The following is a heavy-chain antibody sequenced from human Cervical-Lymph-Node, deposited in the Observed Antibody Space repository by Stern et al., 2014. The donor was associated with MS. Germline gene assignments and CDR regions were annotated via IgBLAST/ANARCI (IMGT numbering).Heavy chain of an antibody. CDR3: ARGDDKTSYDY. CDR2: VSTYNGNT. J-gene: IGHJ4*02. Sequence: QVQLVQSGAEVKKPGASVKVSCKASGYTFTNTGINWVRLAPGQGPEWMGWVSTYNGNTKSAEKFRGRVTMTTDTSTSTAYMELRGLRSDDTAVYYCARGDDKTSYDYWGQGTLVTVSS. D-gene: IGHD1-1*01. CDR1: GYTFTNTG. V-gene: IGHV1-18*01.